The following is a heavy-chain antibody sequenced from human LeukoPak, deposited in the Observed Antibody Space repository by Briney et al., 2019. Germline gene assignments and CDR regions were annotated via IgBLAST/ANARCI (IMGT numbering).Heavy chain of an antibody. CDR1: GGTFSSYA. CDR3: ARDRAAYYDILTGLESAFDI. V-gene: IGHV1-69*10. CDR2: IIPILGTA. D-gene: IGHD3-9*01. Sequence: GASVKVSCKASGGTFSSYAISWVRQAPGQGLEWMGGIIPILGTANYAQKFQGRVTITADKSTSTAYMELSSLRSEDTAVYYCARDRAAYYDILTGLESAFDIWGQGTMVTVSS. J-gene: IGHJ3*02.